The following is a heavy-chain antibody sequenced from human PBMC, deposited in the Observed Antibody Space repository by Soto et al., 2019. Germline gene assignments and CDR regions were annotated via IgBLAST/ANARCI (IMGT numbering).Heavy chain of an antibody. CDR1: GFTFSNYW. Sequence: EVQLVESGGGLVQPGGSLRLSCAASGFTFSNYWMSWVRQAPGKGLEWVANMKQDGSEKDYVGSVKVRFTISSDHAKNSLYLQMNSLTTEDTAVYYCARLITPRVLDSWGQGTLVTVSS. D-gene: IGHD1-20*01. CDR3: ARLITPRVLDS. CDR2: MKQDGSEK. J-gene: IGHJ4*02. V-gene: IGHV3-7*05.